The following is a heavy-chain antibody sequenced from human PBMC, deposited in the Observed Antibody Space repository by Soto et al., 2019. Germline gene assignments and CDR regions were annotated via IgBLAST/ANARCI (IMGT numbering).Heavy chain of an antibody. CDR1: GGSISSGGYY. V-gene: IGHV4-31*03. D-gene: IGHD6-19*01. CDR3: ARGIEGSGWSGDQYYFDY. Sequence: PSETLSLTCTVSGGSISSGGYYWSWIRQHPGKGLEWIGYIYYSGSTYYNPSLKSRVTISVDTSKNQFSLNLSSVTAADTAVYYCARGIEGSGWSGDQYYFDYWGQGTLVTVSS. CDR2: IYYSGST. J-gene: IGHJ4*02.